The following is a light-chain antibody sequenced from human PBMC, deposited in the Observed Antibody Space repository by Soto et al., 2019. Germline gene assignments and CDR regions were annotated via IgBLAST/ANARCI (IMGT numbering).Light chain of an antibody. CDR3: QQYGSSPGT. CDR1: QSVSSSY. V-gene: IGKV3-20*01. J-gene: IGKJ1*01. Sequence: EIVLTQSPGTLSLSPGERATLSCRASQSVSSSYLAWYQQKPGQAPRLLIYGASIRATGIPDRFSGSGSGTDFTLTISRLEPEDFAVYYSQQYGSSPGTFGHGTNVEIK. CDR2: GAS.